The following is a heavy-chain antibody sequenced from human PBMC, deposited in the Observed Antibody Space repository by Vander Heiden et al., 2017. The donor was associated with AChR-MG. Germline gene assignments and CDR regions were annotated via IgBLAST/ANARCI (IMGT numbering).Heavy chain of an antibody. Sequence: QVQLVQSGAEVKKPGASVKVSCTASGYTFPGYYMHWVRQAPRQGLEWMGRINPNSGGTNYAQKFQGRVTMTRDTSISTAYMELSRLRSDDTAVYYCARAGASKLAYCGGDCSRDAFDIWGQGTMVTVSS. CDR1: GYTFPGYY. CDR3: ARAGASKLAYCGGDCSRDAFDI. V-gene: IGHV1-2*06. CDR2: INPNSGGT. D-gene: IGHD2-21*01. J-gene: IGHJ3*02.